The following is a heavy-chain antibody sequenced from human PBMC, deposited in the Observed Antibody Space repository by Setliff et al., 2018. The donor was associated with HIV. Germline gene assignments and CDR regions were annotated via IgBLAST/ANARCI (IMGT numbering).Heavy chain of an antibody. Sequence: GESLKISCKGSGYSFTSYWIGWARQMPGKGLEWMGIIYPGDSDTRYSPSFQGQVTISADKSISTAYLQWSSLKASDTAMYYCARAYYYDSSGYYHIYPDAFDIWGQGTMVTVSS. CDR3: ARAYYYDSSGYYHIYPDAFDI. J-gene: IGHJ3*02. D-gene: IGHD3-22*01. CDR1: GYSFTSYW. CDR2: IYPGDSDT. V-gene: IGHV5-51*01.